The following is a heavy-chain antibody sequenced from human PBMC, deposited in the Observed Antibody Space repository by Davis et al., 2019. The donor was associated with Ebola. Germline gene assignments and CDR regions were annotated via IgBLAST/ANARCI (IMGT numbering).Heavy chain of an antibody. CDR1: GFSFSANW. CDR2: IHSGGGVT. Sequence: GESLKISCVASGFSFSANWMHWVRQSPGKGLDWVSAIHSGGGVTTYADSVKGRFTISRDNANYTLYLQMNSLRAEDTAVYYCARGASYGREVRGQGTTVIVSS. CDR3: ARGASYGREV. V-gene: IGHV3-74*01. J-gene: IGHJ6*02.